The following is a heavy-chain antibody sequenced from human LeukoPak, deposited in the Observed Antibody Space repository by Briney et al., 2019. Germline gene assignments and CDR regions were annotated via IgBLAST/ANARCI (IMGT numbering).Heavy chain of an antibody. D-gene: IGHD6-19*01. CDR2: IATDGSI. J-gene: IGHJ6*03. CDR3: ATSLSGWGTYHYMDV. CDR1: GFIVSSVE. Sequence: PGGSLRLSCAGSGFIVSSVEVNWVREAPGKGLEWISFIATDGSINYADSVKGRFTLSRDSAQNSLYLHMNSLRAEDTAVYYCATSLSGWGTYHYMDVWGKGTTVTISS. V-gene: IGHV3-48*03.